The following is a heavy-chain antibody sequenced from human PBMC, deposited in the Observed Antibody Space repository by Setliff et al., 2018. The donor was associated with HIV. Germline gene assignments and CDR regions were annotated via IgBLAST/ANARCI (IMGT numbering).Heavy chain of an antibody. CDR2: IYPSNGDT. D-gene: IGHD1-1*01. V-gene: IGHV1-46*01. J-gene: IGHJ1*01. CDR3: TKRTMPTGGFQH. CDR1: GYTFTSNY. Sequence: ASVKVSCKTSGYTFTSNYIHWVRQAPGQGLEWMALIYPSNGDTTYAQSFQGRVTMTLDTSTSTVYMELSSLRAEDTAVYYCTKRTMPTGGFQHWGQGTLVTVSS.